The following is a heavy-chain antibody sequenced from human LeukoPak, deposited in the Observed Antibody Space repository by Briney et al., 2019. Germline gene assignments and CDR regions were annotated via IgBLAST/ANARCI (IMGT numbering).Heavy chain of an antibody. CDR1: GYTFSGYY. V-gene: IGHV1-2*02. CDR2: INPNNGGT. CDR3: ARAPGSD. Sequence: ASVKVSCKSSGYTFSGYYMHWVRQAPGQGLEWMGCINPNNGGTKYAQKFQGRVSMTRDTSPSTAYMELTRLRSDDTAVYYCARAPGSDWGQGTLVTVSS. J-gene: IGHJ4*02. D-gene: IGHD3-10*01.